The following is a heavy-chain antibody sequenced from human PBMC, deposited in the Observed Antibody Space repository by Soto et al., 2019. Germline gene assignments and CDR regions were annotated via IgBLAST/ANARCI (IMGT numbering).Heavy chain of an antibody. CDR1: GGSISSGGYY. CDR2: INHSGST. J-gene: IGHJ4*02. D-gene: IGHD2-8*02. Sequence: PSETLSLTCTVSGGSISSGGYYWSWIRQPPGTGLEWIGEINHSGSTNYNPSLKSRVTISVDTSKNQFSLKLPSVTAADTAVYYCARDKITGLFDYWGQGTLVTVSS. V-gene: IGHV4-39*07. CDR3: ARDKITGLFDY.